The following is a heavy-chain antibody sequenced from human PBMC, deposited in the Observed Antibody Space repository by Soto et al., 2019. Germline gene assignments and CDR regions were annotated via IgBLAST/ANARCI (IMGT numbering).Heavy chain of an antibody. CDR2: ISSSGSSI. J-gene: IGHJ6*03. CDR1: GFTFSDYY. V-gene: IGHV3-11*01. Sequence: QVQLVESGGGLVKPGGSLRLSCAASGFTFSDYYMSWIRQAPGKGLEWVSYISSSGSSIYYADSVKGRFTISRDNAKNSLYLQMNSLRAEDTAVYYCARTMVRGVMTLQHYYYMDVWGKGTTVTVSS. D-gene: IGHD3-10*01. CDR3: ARTMVRGVMTLQHYYYMDV.